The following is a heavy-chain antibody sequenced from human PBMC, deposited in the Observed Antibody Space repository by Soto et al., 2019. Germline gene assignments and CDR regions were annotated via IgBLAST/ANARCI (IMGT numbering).Heavy chain of an antibody. CDR1: GFTFDNYG. J-gene: IGHJ3*01. D-gene: IGHD3-22*01. CDR2: IGIGSSTK. CDR3: ARDQLYYNDISGRPLNAFDV. V-gene: IGHV3-48*01. Sequence: PGGSLRLSCVASGFTFDNYGMNWVRQAPGKGLEWVSYIGIGSSTKYYADSVKGRFTISRDNAKNSLYLQMNSLRAEDTAVYYCARDQLYYNDISGRPLNAFDVWGQGTMVTVSS.